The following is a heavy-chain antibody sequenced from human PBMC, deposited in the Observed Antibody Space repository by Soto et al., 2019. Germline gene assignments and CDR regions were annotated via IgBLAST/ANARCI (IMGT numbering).Heavy chain of an antibody. J-gene: IGHJ4*02. V-gene: IGHV4-31*03. CDR2: IYYSGST. D-gene: IGHD2-8*01. CDR1: VASINSAGYY. CDR3: ARAPPLFGIIYLFDY. Sequence: SETLSLTCTVTVASINSAGYYWSWIRQHPGKGLEWIGDIYYSGSTHYNPSLKSRVSISVDTSESQFSLKVTSVTAADTAVYFCARAPPLFGIIYLFDYWGQGTLVIVSS.